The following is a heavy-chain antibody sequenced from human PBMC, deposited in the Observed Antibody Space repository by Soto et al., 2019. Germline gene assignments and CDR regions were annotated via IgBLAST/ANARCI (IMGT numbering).Heavy chain of an antibody. CDR3: ARAQYGAGTYYLGGMDV. V-gene: IGHV5-51*01. CDR1: GYSFTVYC. J-gene: IGHJ6*02. D-gene: IGHD3-10*01. Sequence: GESLKISCYASGYSFTVYCIALVLQMPGKGLEWIGIIYPGDSDTKYSPSFQGQVTISADRSISTAYLHWSSLKASDTAMYYCARAQYGAGTYYLGGMDVWGQGTTVTVSS. CDR2: IYPGDSDT.